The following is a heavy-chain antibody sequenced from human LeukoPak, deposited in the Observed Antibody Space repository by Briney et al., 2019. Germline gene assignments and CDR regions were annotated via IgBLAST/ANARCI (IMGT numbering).Heavy chain of an antibody. CDR2: ISAYNGNT. V-gene: IGHV1-18*01. D-gene: IGHD4-17*01. Sequence: VASVKVSCKASGYTFTSYGISWMRQAPGQGLEWMGWISAYNGNTNYAQKLQGRVTMTTDTSTSTAYMELRGLRSDDTAVYCCASAIDYDFALDYWGQGTLVTVSS. CDR1: GYTFTSYG. J-gene: IGHJ4*02. CDR3: ASAIDYDFALDY.